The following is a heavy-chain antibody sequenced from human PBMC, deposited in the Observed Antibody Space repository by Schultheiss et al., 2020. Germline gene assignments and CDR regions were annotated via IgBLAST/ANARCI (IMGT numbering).Heavy chain of an antibody. CDR3: AKGERYYGMDV. Sequence: GGSLRLSCAASGFTFSSYGMHWVRQAPGKGLEWVAVISYDGSNKYYADSVKGRFTISRDNSKNTLYLQMNSLRAEDTAVYYCAKGERYYGMDVWGQGTTVTVSS. CDR2: ISYDGSNK. CDR1: GFTFSSYG. J-gene: IGHJ6*02. D-gene: IGHD1-1*01. V-gene: IGHV3-30*18.